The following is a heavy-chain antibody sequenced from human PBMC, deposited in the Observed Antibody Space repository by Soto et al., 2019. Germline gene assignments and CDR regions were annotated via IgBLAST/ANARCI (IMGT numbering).Heavy chain of an antibody. Sequence: GGSLRLSCAASGFTFSSYAMSWVRQAPGKGLEWVSAISGSGGSTYYADSVKGRFTISRDNSKNTLYLQMNSLRAEDTAVYYCAKDRGMRSSSWYGDNWFDPWGQGTLVTVSS. CDR2: ISGSGGST. V-gene: IGHV3-23*01. CDR3: AKDRGMRSSSWYGDNWFDP. CDR1: GFTFSSYA. D-gene: IGHD6-13*01. J-gene: IGHJ5*02.